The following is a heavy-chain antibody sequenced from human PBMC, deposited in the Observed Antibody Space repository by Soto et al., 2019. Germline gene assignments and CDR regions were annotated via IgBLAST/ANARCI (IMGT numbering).Heavy chain of an antibody. V-gene: IGHV1-69-2*01. CDR1: GHTFTDYY. J-gene: IGHJ6*02. CDR3: STPGGYGDPASVYYYDMDV. Sequence: EVPLVQSGAEVKKPGATVKISCKVSGHTFTDYYINWVQQAPGKGFEWLGLIDPEKGETRYAENFQGRVTFTADTSTDTAYMDLSSLRSEDTAVYYCSTPGGYGDPASVYYYDMDVWGQGTTVTVSS. D-gene: IGHD4-17*01. CDR2: IDPEKGET.